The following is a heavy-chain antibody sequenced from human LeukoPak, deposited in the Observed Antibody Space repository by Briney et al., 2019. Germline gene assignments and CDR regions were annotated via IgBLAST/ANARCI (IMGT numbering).Heavy chain of an antibody. Sequence: GGSLRLSCAASGFTVSNNYVSWIRQAPGKGLEWVSVIYTGGATYYANSVKGRFTISRDNSKNTLSLQMNNLGAEDSAVYYCARGPRYCRSTSCSDFFDSWGQGTLVTVSS. J-gene: IGHJ4*02. CDR2: IYTGGAT. CDR3: ARGPRYCRSTSCSDFFDS. D-gene: IGHD2-2*01. V-gene: IGHV3-66*01. CDR1: GFTVSNNY.